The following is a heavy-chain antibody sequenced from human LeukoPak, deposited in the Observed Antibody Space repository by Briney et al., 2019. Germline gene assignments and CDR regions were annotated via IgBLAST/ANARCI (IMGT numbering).Heavy chain of an antibody. Sequence: GGSLRLSCAASGFTFSSYNMNWVRQAPGKGLEWVANIKQYGSEKYYVDSVKGRFTISRDNAKNSLYLQINSLRAEDTAVYYCARVGVGATVYYFDYWGQGTLVTVSS. CDR1: GFTFSSYN. D-gene: IGHD1-26*01. V-gene: IGHV3-7*01. CDR3: ARVGVGATVYYFDY. CDR2: IKQYGSEK. J-gene: IGHJ4*02.